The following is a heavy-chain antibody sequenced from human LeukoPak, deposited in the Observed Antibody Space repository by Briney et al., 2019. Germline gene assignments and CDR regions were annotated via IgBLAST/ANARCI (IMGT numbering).Heavy chain of an antibody. CDR1: GFTFSSYW. V-gene: IGHV3-7*01. D-gene: IGHD4-17*01. Sequence: PGGSLRLSCTASGFTFSSYWMSWVRHTPGKGLEWVANIKQDGGQIYYLDSVKGRFTVSRDNAKNSLYLQMNSLRAEDTAVYYCARLGARQMLEYWGQGTLVTVSS. CDR3: ARLGARQMLEY. CDR2: IKQDGGQI. J-gene: IGHJ4*02.